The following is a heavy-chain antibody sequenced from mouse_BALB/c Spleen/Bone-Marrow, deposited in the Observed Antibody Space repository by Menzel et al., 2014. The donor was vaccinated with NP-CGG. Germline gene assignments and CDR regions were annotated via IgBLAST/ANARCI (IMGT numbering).Heavy chain of an antibody. J-gene: IGHJ3*01. V-gene: IGHV1-18*01. CDR2: INPYNGGT. Sequence: EVQLQQSGPELVKPGASMKISCKASGYSFTGYTMNWVKQSHGKNLERIGLINPYNGGTSYNQKFKGKATLTVDKSSSTAYMELLSLTSEDSAVYYCARFGADGYPRFAYWGQGTLVTVSA. D-gene: IGHD2-3*01. CDR1: GYSFTGYT. CDR3: ARFGADGYPRFAY.